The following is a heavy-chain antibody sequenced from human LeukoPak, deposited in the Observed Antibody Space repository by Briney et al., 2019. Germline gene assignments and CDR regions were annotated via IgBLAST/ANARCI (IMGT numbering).Heavy chain of an antibody. Sequence: KPGGSLRLSCAASGFTFSSYSMNWVRQAPGKGLEWVSSIGSSSSYIYYADSVKGRFTISRDNAKNSLYLQMNSLRAEDTAVYYCARRYSGSYGAFDIWGQGTMVTVSS. D-gene: IGHD1-26*01. CDR3: ARRYSGSYGAFDI. V-gene: IGHV3-21*01. CDR1: GFTFSSYS. J-gene: IGHJ3*02. CDR2: IGSSSSYI.